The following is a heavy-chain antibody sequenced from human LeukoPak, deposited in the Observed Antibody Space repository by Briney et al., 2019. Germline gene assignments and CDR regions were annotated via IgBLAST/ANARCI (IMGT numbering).Heavy chain of an antibody. Sequence: SETLSLTCAVSGGSISSYYWSWIRQPPGKGLEWIGYIYYSGSTNYNPSLKSRVTISVDTSKNQFSLKLSSVTAADTAVYYCARVGCSGGSCYSGYYYCMDVWGKGTTVTVSS. CDR1: GGSISSYY. CDR2: IYYSGST. J-gene: IGHJ6*03. V-gene: IGHV4-59*12. D-gene: IGHD2-15*01. CDR3: ARVGCSGGSCYSGYYYCMDV.